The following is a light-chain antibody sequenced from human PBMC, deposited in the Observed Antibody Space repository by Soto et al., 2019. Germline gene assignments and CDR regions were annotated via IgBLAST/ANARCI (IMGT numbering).Light chain of an antibody. CDR1: QSISAW. CDR3: QQYNDYSWT. V-gene: IGKV1-5*03. J-gene: IGKJ1*01. CDR2: KAS. Sequence: DIQMTQSPSTLSASVGDRVSINCRASQSISAWLAWYQQKPGKASRLLIYKASTLEIGVPSRFSGSGSGTEFTLTISSLRPDDVATYYCQQYNDYSWTFGQGTKVDIK.